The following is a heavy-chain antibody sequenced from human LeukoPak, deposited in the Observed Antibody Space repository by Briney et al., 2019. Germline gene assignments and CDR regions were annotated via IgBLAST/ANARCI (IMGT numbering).Heavy chain of an antibody. CDR1: GYSFTDFY. CDR2: INPESGDT. V-gene: IGHV1-2*02. CDR3: ASVSGYYQADGY. J-gene: IGHJ4*02. D-gene: IGHD2-2*01. Sequence: GASVKVSCKASGYSFTDFYMHWVRQAPGQGLEWMGWINPESGDTKYAQKFQGRVTMTRDTSITTAYMELSRLRSDDTAVYYCASVSGYYQADGYWGQGTLVTVSS.